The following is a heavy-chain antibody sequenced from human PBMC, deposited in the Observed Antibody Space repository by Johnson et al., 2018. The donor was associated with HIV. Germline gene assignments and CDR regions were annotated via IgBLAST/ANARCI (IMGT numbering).Heavy chain of an antibody. V-gene: IGHV3-20*04. J-gene: IGHJ3*02. D-gene: IGHD3-22*01. CDR2: INWNGGST. CDR3: SRDTHYLTYYYDGSGPRTDASDI. CDR1: GFTFDDYG. Sequence: VQLVESGGGVVRPGGSLRLSCAASGFTFDDYGMSWVRQAPGKGLEWVSGINWNGGSTGYADSVKGRFTISRDNAKNYLYLQMNSLRAEDTAVYYCSRDTHYLTYYYDGSGPRTDASDIWGQGTMVTVSS.